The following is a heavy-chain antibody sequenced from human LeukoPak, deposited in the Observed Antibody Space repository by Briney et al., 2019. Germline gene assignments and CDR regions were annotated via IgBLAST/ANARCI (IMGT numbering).Heavy chain of an antibody. CDR1: GYTFTGYY. D-gene: IGHD3-9*01. J-gene: IGHJ3*02. V-gene: IGHV1-2*02. Sequence: ASVKVSCKASGYTFTGYYMHWVRQAPGQGREGMGWINPNSGGTNYAQKFQGRVTMTRDTSISTAYMELSRLRSDDTAVYYCARSWYDILTGWAAFDIWGQGTMVTVSS. CDR3: ARSWYDILTGWAAFDI. CDR2: INPNSGGT.